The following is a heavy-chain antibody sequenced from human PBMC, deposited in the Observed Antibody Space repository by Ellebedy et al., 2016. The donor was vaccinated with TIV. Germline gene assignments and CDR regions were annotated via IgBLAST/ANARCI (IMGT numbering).Heavy chain of an antibody. CDR3: ARHSRNNYGYFAAPREYYYDY. D-gene: IGHD5-18*01. V-gene: IGHV4-59*08. CDR2: ISYSGTT. Sequence: MPSETLSLTCTVSGGSITNYFWSWIRQPPGKGLEWIAYISYSGTTDYNPSLKSRVTISVNTSNNQFSLKFSSVTAADTAVYYCARHSRNNYGYFAAPREYYYDYWGQGTLVTVSS. CDR1: GGSITNYF. J-gene: IGHJ4*02.